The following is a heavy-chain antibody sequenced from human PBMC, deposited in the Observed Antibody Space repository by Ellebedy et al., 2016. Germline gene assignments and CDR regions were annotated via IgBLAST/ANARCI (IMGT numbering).Heavy chain of an antibody. CDR2: INPNSGGT. CDR1: GYTFTGYY. J-gene: IGHJ3*02. CDR3: ARARHYDFWSGQLCDAFDI. Sequence: ASVKVSCXASGYTFTGYYMHWVRQAPGQGLEWMGWINPNSGGTNYAQKFQGRVTMTRDTSISTAYMELSRLRSDDTAVYYCARARHYDFWSGQLCDAFDIWGQGTMVTVSS. D-gene: IGHD3-3*01. V-gene: IGHV1-2*02.